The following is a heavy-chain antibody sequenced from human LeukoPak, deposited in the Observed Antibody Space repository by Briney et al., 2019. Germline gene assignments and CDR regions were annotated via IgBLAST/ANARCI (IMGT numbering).Heavy chain of an antibody. V-gene: IGHV3-74*01. D-gene: IGHD2/OR15-2a*01. CDR1: GFTFSSYW. CDR2: INSDGSST. J-gene: IGHJ6*03. Sequence: GGSLRLSCAASGFTFSSYWMHWVRQAPGKGLVWVSRINSDGSSTSYADSVKGRFTISRDNAKNTLYLQINSLRAEDTAVYYCARFLTYYYYMDVWGKGTTVTVSS. CDR3: ARFLTYYYYMDV.